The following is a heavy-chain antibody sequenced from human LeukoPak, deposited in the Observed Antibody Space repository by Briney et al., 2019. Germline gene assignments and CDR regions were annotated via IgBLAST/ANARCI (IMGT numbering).Heavy chain of an antibody. CDR1: GFTFSSYG. V-gene: IGHV3-33*01. Sequence: GGSLRLSCAASGFTFSSYGMHWVRQAPGKGLEWVAVIWYDGSNKYYADSVKGRFTISRDNSKNTLYLQMNSLRAEDTAVYYCARDTATKRDYYFDYWGQGTLVTVSS. CDR2: IWYDGSNK. J-gene: IGHJ4*02. D-gene: IGHD4-17*01. CDR3: ARDTATKRDYYFDY.